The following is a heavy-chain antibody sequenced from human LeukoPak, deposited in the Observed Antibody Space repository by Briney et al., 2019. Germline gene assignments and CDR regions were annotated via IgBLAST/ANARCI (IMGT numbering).Heavy chain of an antibody. J-gene: IGHJ4*02. D-gene: IGHD3-22*01. V-gene: IGHV3-30*01. CDR2: TSYDGSNK. CDR1: GFAFISYS. CDR3: VRPYYYDTSGYYIDS. Sequence: TGGSLRLSCAASGFAFISYSMHWVRQAPGKGLEWVAVTSYDGSNKYYADSVNGRFTISRDNSKNTLYLQMNSLTVEDTAMYYCVRPYYYDTSGYYIDSWGQGTLVTVSS.